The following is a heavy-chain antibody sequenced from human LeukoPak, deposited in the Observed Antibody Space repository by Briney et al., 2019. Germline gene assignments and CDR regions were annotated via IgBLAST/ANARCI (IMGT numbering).Heavy chain of an antibody. J-gene: IGHJ3*02. CDR3: ARGPRIAAAGTGYAFDI. CDR1: GYTFTGYY. CDR2: INPNSGGT. D-gene: IGHD6-13*01. Sequence: ASVKVSCKASGYTFTGYYMHWVRPAPGQGLEWMGWINPNSGGTNYAQKFQGRVTMTRDTSISTAYMELSRLRSDDTAVYYCARGPRIAAAGTGYAFDIWGQGTMVTVSS. V-gene: IGHV1-2*02.